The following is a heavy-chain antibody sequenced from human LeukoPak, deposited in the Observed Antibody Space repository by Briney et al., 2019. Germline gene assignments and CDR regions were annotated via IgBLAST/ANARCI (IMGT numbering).Heavy chain of an antibody. J-gene: IGHJ6*02. CDR2: IIPILGIA. V-gene: IGHV1-69*04. CDR3: ATRDSSSTSYYYYYGMDV. CDR1: GGTFSSYA. D-gene: IGHD6-13*01. Sequence: WASVTVSCTASGGTFSSYAIRWVRQAPGQGLEWMGRIIPILGIANYAQKFQGRVTITADKSTSTAYMELSSLRSEDTAVYYCATRDSSSTSYYYYYGMDVWGQGTTVTVSS.